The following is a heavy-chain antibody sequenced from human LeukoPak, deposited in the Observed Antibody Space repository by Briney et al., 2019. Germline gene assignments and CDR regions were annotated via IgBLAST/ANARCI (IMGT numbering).Heavy chain of an antibody. V-gene: IGHV4-61*01. Sequence: SETLSLTCTVSGGSVSSGSYYWSWIRQPPGKGLEWIGYIYYSGSTNYNPSLKSRVTISVDTSKNQFSPKLSSVTAADTAVYYCARDLYVGYCSSTSCYAVRHFDYWGQGTLVTVSS. J-gene: IGHJ4*02. CDR3: ARDLYVGYCSSTSCYAVRHFDY. D-gene: IGHD2-2*01. CDR2: IYYSGST. CDR1: GGSVSSGSYY.